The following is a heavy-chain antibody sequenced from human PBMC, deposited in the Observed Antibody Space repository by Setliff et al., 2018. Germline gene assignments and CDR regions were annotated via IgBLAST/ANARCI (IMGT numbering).Heavy chain of an antibody. CDR2: IHGEGINT. Sequence: GGSLRLSCAASGFTFSTYVMTWVRQAPGKGLEWVSSIHGEGINTYYADSVKGRFTISRDNSKNTLFLQMNSLRADDTAVYYCARNGFGVVALGVNNWFDPWGQGTLVTVS. CDR3: ARNGFGVVALGVNNWFDP. D-gene: IGHD3-10*01. CDR1: GFTFSTYV. V-gene: IGHV3-23*01. J-gene: IGHJ5*02.